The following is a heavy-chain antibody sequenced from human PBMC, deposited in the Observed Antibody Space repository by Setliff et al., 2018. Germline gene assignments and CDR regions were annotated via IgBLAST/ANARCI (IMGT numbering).Heavy chain of an antibody. J-gene: IGHJ4*02. CDR3: ARAYDSSGWYGESHTYYFDN. CDR1: GDSISGGTYS. V-gene: IGHV4-61*09. Sequence: SETLSLTCTVSGDSISGGTYSWSWIRQPAGKGLEWFGHVYKTGSIIYNPSLKSRVTISSDTSKNQFSLNLYSVAAADTAVYYCARAYDSSGWYGESHTYYFDNWGQGTLVTVSS. CDR2: VYKTGSI. D-gene: IGHD3-22*01.